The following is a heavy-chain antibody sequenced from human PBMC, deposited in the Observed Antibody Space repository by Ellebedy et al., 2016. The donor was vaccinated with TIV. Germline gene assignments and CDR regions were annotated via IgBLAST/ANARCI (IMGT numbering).Heavy chain of an antibody. D-gene: IGHD3-22*01. V-gene: IGHV3-23*01. Sequence: GGSLRLSCAASGFPLRNYAMSWVRQAPGKGLEWLSTISGGGDNIYYADSVKGRFTISRDNSKNTLFLQMDSLRAEDTAVYYCAKRPLTMIVLPEYFSDYWGQGTLVTVSS. J-gene: IGHJ4*02. CDR3: AKRPLTMIVLPEYFSDY. CDR2: ISGGGDNI. CDR1: GFPLRNYA.